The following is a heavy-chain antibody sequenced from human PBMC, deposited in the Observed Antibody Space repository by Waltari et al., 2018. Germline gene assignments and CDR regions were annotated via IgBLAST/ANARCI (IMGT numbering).Heavy chain of an antibody. J-gene: IGHJ6*03. Sequence: EVQLVESGGGLVKPGGSLRLSCAASGFTFSNAWMSWVRQAPGKGLEWVGRIKSKTDGGTTDYAAPVKGRFTISRDDSKNTLYLQMNSLKTEDTAVYYCARTVHGDYFVDVWGQGTTVTVAS. CDR2: IKSKTDGGTT. D-gene: IGHD4-17*01. V-gene: IGHV3-15*01. CDR3: ARTVHGDYFVDV. CDR1: GFTFSNAW.